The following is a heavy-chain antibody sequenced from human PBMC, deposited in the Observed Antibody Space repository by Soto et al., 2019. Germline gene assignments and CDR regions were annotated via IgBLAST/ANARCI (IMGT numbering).Heavy chain of an antibody. V-gene: IGHV4-38-2*02. CDR1: GSSISSGYY. J-gene: IGHJ4*02. CDR2: IHHSGST. D-gene: IGHD2-21*01. Sequence: PPETLSLTCSVSGSSISSGYYRGWFRQAPGKGLEWIGNIHHSGSTYYNPSLESRVTISIDTSKNQFSLRLTSVTAADTAIYYCARDISASDGDYWGQGALLTVSS. CDR3: ARDISASDGDY.